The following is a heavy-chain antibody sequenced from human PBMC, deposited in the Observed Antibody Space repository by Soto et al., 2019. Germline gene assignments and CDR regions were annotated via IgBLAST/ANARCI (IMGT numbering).Heavy chain of an antibody. CDR2: IYYSGST. V-gene: IGHV4-59*08. D-gene: IGHD3-10*01. J-gene: IGHJ6*03. CDR3: ARSHMVRGYYYYMDV. CDR1: GGSISSYY. Sequence: PSETLSLTCTVSGGSISSYYWSWIRQPPGKGLEWIGYIYYSGSTNYNPSLESRVTISVDTSKNQFSLKLSSVTAADTAVYYCARSHMVRGYYYYMDVSGKGTTVTVSS.